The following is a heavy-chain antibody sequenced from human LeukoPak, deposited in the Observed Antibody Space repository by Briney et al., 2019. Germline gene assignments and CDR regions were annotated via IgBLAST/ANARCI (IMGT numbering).Heavy chain of an antibody. V-gene: IGHV3-30-3*01. D-gene: IGHD6-19*01. J-gene: IGHJ4*02. CDR1: GFTFSSYA. Sequence: GGSLRLSCAASGFTFSSYAMHWVRQAPGKGLEWVAVISYDGSNKYYADSVKGRFTISRDNSKNTLYLQMNSLRAEDTAVYYCARAHPGYSSGWYFDYWGQGTLVTVSS. CDR3: ARAHPGYSSGWYFDY. CDR2: ISYDGSNK.